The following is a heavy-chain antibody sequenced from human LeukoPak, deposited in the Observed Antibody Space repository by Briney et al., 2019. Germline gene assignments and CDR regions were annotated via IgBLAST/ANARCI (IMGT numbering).Heavy chain of an antibody. V-gene: IGHV4-59*08. CDR1: GGSISSYY. J-gene: IGHJ3*02. D-gene: IGHD3-3*01. CDR2: IYYSGST. CDR3: ARTSRGDYYDFWSGYSDAFDI. Sequence: SETLSLTCTVSGGSISSYYWSWIRQPPGKGLEWIEYIYYSGSTNYNPSLKSRVTISVDTSKNQFSLKLSSVTAADTAVYYCARTSRGDYYDFWSGYSDAFDIWGQGTMVTVSS.